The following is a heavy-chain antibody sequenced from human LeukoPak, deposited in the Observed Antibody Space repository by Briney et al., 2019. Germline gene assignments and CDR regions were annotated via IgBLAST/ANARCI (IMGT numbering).Heavy chain of an antibody. D-gene: IGHD1-26*01. V-gene: IGHV4-4*07. CDR2: IYTSGST. CDR1: GGSISSYY. J-gene: IGHJ5*02. CDR3: ARDQMGMNWFDR. Sequence: SETLSLTCTVSGGSISSYYWSWLRQPAGKGLEWIGRIYTSGSTNYNPSLKSRVTMSVDTSKNQFSLRRSSVTAADTAVYYCARDQMGMNWFDRWGQGTLVTVSS.